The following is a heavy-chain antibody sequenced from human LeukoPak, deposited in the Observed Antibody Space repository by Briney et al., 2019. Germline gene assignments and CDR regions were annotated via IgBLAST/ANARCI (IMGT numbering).Heavy chain of an antibody. V-gene: IGHV1-2*02. D-gene: IGHD1-26*01. CDR2: IHPNSGGT. Sequence: ASVKVSCKASGYTFTGYYMHWVRQAPGQGLEWMGWIHPNSGGTNYAQKFQGRVTMTRDTSISTAYMELSRLRSDDTAVYYCAREGGSLRGDAFDIWGQGTMVTVSS. CDR3: AREGGSLRGDAFDI. J-gene: IGHJ3*02. CDR1: GYTFTGYY.